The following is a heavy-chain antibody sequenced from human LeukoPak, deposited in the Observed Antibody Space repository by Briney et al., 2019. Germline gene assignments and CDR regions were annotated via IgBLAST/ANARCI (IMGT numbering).Heavy chain of an antibody. J-gene: IGHJ4*02. D-gene: IGHD3-22*01. CDR1: GFTFSSYS. Sequence: GGSLRLSCAASGFTFSSYSMNWVRQAPGKGLEWVSSISSSSSYIYYADSVKGRVTISRDNSKNTLYLQMNSLRAEDTAVYYCARASHSYYYDSSGSTLDYWGQGTLVTVSS. CDR3: ARASHSYYYDSSGSTLDY. CDR2: ISSSSSYI. V-gene: IGHV3-21*01.